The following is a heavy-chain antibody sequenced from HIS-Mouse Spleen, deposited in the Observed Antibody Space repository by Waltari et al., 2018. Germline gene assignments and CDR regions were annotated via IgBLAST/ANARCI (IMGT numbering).Heavy chain of an antibody. CDR2: IYTSGST. V-gene: IGHV4-4*07. D-gene: IGHD3-3*01. J-gene: IGHJ3*02. Sequence: QVQLQESGPGLVKPSETLSLTCTVSGGSISSYYWSWIPQPAGTGLAWIGRIYTSGSTNYNPSLKSRVTMSVDTSKNQFSLKLSSVTAADTAVYYCARDFHDFWSGYYGGDKKHDAFDIWGQGTMVTVSS. CDR3: ARDFHDFWSGYYGGDKKHDAFDI. CDR1: GGSISSYY.